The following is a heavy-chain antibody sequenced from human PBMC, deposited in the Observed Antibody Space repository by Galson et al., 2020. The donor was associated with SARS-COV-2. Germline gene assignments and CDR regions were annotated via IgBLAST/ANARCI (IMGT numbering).Heavy chain of an antibody. Sequence: SQTLSLTCTVSGGSISSGSYYWSWIRQPAGKGLEWIGHISSTGSTNYNPSLKSGVTVSVDTSKNQFSLKLNSVTAADTAVYYCARAPYSGGWQYYFDYWGQGTLVTVSS. D-gene: IGHD1-26*01. V-gene: IGHV4-61*09. CDR3: ARAPYSGGWQYYFDY. J-gene: IGHJ4*02. CDR2: ISSTGST. CDR1: GGSISSGSYY.